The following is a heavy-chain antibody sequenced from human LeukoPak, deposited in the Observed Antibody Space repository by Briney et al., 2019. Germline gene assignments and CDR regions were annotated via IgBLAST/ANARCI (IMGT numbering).Heavy chain of an antibody. D-gene: IGHD5-18*01. V-gene: IGHV4-59*08. Sequence: ETLSLTCAVSGNSISSTYYWSWIRQPPGKGLEWIGYIYYSGSTNYNPSLKSRVTISVDTSKNQFSLKLSSVTAADTAVYYCAYSYVLGWFDPWGQGTLVTVSS. CDR3: AYSYVLGWFDP. CDR1: GNSISSTYY. J-gene: IGHJ5*02. CDR2: IYYSGST.